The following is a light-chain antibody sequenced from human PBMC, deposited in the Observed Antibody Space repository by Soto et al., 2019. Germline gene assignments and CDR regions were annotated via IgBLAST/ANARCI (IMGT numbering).Light chain of an antibody. Sequence: EIVLTQSPATLSLSPGERATLSCRASQSVSSYLAWYQQKPGQAPRLLIYDASNRATGIPARFSGSGSGTDFTLTISSLEPADFAVYYCQQRSNWLATFGGGTKVEIK. CDR3: QQRSNWLAT. CDR1: QSVSSY. J-gene: IGKJ4*01. CDR2: DAS. V-gene: IGKV3-11*01.